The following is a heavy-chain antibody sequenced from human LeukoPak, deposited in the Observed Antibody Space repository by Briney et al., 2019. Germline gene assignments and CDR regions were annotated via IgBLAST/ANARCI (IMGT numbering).Heavy chain of an antibody. J-gene: IGHJ4*02. CDR3: ASGNYDFWSGYDY. Sequence: GGSLRLSCAASGFTFSSYSMNWVRQAPGKGLEWVSSISSSSSYIYYADSVKGRFTISRDNAKNSLYLQMNSLRAEDTAVYYCASGNYDFWSGYDYWGQGTLVTVSS. CDR1: GFTFSSYS. CDR2: ISSSSSYI. V-gene: IGHV3-21*03. D-gene: IGHD3-3*01.